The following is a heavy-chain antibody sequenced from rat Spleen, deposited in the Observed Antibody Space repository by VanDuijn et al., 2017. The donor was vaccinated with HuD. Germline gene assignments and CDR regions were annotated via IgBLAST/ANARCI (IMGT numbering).Heavy chain of an antibody. CDR1: GVSLTNYN. CDR2: IWTGGST. Sequence: QVQLKESGPGLVQPSQTLSLTCTVSGVSLTNYNIHWVRQPTGKGLEWMGVIWTGGSTDYNSALKSRLSISRDTSKSQVFLKMNSLQTEDIATYYCAREGVRVYDYVLDAWGQGASVTVSS. CDR3: AREGVRVYDYVLDA. V-gene: IGHV2-30*01. D-gene: IGHD1-4*01. J-gene: IGHJ4*01.